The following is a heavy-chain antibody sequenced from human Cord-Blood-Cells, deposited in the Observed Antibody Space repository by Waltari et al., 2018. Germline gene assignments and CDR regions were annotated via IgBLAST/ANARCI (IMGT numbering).Heavy chain of an antibody. CDR3: TTEPFVPADAFDI. V-gene: IGHV3-30*03. J-gene: IGHJ3*02. Sequence: QVQLVESGGGVVQPGRSLRLSCAASGFTFSSYGMHWVRQAPGKGLEWVAVISYDGSNKYYADSVKGRFTISRDDSKNTLYLQMNSLKTEDTAVYYCTTEPFVPADAFDIWGQGTMVTVSS. CDR1: GFTFSSYG. D-gene: IGHD2-2*01. CDR2: ISYDGSNK.